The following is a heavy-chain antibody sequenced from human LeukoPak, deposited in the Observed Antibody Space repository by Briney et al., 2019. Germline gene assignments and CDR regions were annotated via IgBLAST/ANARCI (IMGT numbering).Heavy chain of an antibody. J-gene: IGHJ4*02. CDR2: ISAYNGNT. Sequence: ASVKVSCKASGYTFTSYGISWVRQAPGQGLEWMGWISAYNGNTNYAQKLQGRVTMTTDTSTSTAYMELWSLRSDDTAVYYCARYGGYCSSTSCYHFDYWGQGTLVTVSS. D-gene: IGHD2-2*01. CDR3: ARYGGYCSSTSCYHFDY. CDR1: GYTFTSYG. V-gene: IGHV1-18*01.